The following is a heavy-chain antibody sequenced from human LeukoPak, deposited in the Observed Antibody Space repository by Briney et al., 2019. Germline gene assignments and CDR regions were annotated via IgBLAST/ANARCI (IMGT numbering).Heavy chain of an antibody. V-gene: IGHV3-48*04. CDR1: GFTVSSNY. J-gene: IGHJ4*02. CDR3: ATSNWGSNY. Sequence: GGSLRLSCAASGFTVSSNYMSWVRQAPGKGLEWVSHISNSSATIYNADSVKGRFTISRDNAKNSVHLQMYSLRAEDTAVYYCATSNWGSNYWGQGTLVTVSS. D-gene: IGHD7-27*01. CDR2: ISNSSATI.